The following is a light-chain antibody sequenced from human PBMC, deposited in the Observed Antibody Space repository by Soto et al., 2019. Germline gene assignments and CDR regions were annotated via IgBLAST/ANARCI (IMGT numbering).Light chain of an antibody. J-gene: IGLJ2*01. CDR2: LNSDGSH. Sequence: QLVLTQSPSASASLGASVKLTCTLSSGHSSYAIAWQQQQPEKGPRYLMKLNSDGSHSKGDGIPDRFSGSSSGAERYLTISRLKSEDEADYYCQTWGTGNVVFGGGTKVTVL. V-gene: IGLV4-69*01. CDR1: SGHSSYA. CDR3: QTWGTGNVV.